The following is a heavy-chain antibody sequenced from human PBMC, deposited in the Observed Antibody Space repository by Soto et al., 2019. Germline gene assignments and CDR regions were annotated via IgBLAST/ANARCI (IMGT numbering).Heavy chain of an antibody. CDR1: GFTFTSSA. V-gene: IGHV1-58*01. Sequence: SVKVSCKASGFTFTSSAVQWVRQARGQRLEWIGWIVVGSGNTNYAQKFQERVTITRDMSTSTAYMELSSLRSEDTAVYYCAAVPRETPDYIDYWGQGTLDTGSS. CDR3: AAVPRETPDYIDY. J-gene: IGHJ4*02. CDR2: IVVGSGNT.